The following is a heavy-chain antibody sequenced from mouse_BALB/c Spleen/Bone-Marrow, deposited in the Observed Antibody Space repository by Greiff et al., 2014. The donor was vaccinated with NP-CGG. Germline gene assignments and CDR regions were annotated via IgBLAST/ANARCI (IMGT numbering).Heavy chain of an antibody. CDR3: ARSSYGYDRQAYFFDY. CDR2: ISSGSSTI. V-gene: IGHV5-17*02. J-gene: IGHJ2*01. CDR1: GFTFSSFG. Sequence: EVQLVESGGGLVQPGGSRKLSCAASGFTFSSFGMHWVRQAPEKGLEWVAYISSGSSTIYYADTVKGRFTISRDNPKNTLFLQMTGLRSEDTAMYYCARSSYGYDRQAYFFDYWGQGTTLTVSS. D-gene: IGHD2-2*01.